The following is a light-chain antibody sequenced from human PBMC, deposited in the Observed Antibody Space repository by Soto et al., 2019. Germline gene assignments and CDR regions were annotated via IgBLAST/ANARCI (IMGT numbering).Light chain of an antibody. CDR2: WAS. V-gene: IGKV4-1*01. CDR1: QSVLYSSNSKNY. Sequence: DIVMTQSPDSLAVSLGERATINCKSSQSVLYSSNSKNYLAWYQQKPGQPPKLLISWASTRESGVPDRFSGRGSGTDFTLTISSLQAEDVAVYYCLQYYSTPLTFGGGTKVEI. J-gene: IGKJ4*01. CDR3: LQYYSTPLT.